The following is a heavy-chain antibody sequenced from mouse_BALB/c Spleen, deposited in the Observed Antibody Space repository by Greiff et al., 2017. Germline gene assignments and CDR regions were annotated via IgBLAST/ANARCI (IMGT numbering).Heavy chain of an antibody. CDR1: GYSITSDYA. CDR2: ISYSGST. CDR3: ARLSDSSGYGYAMDY. Sequence: DVKLQESGPGLVKPSQSLSLTCTVTGYSITSDYAWNWIRQFPGNKLEWMGYISYSGSTSYNPSLKSRISITRDTSKNQFFLQLNSVTTEDTATYYCARLSDSSGYGYAMDYWGQGTSVTVSS. V-gene: IGHV3-2*02. D-gene: IGHD3-2*01. J-gene: IGHJ4*01.